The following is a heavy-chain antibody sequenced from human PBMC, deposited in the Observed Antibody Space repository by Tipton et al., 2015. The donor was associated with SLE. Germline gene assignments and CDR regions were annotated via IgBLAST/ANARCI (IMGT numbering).Heavy chain of an antibody. Sequence: TLSLTCTVSGGSISSGDYYWSWIRQPPGKGLEWIGYIYYSGSTYYNPSLKSRVTISVDTSKNQFSLKLSSVTAADTAVYYCARDPGATGGAFDIWGQGTMVTVSS. CDR3: ARDPGATGGAFDI. D-gene: IGHD6-25*01. J-gene: IGHJ3*02. V-gene: IGHV4-30-4*01. CDR2: IYYSGST. CDR1: GGSISSGDYY.